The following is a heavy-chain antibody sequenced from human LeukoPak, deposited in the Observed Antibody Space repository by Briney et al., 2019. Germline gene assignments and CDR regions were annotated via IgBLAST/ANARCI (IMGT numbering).Heavy chain of an antibody. D-gene: IGHD6-6*01. J-gene: IGHJ4*02. CDR1: GGTFSSYA. CDR2: INPNSGGT. Sequence: GASVKVSCKASGGTFSSYAISWVRQAPGQGLEWMGRINPNSGGTNYAQKFQGRFTMTRDTSTSTAYMELSRLRSDDTAVYYCARALAARHSPDYWGQGTLVIVSS. V-gene: IGHV1-2*06. CDR3: ARALAARHSPDY.